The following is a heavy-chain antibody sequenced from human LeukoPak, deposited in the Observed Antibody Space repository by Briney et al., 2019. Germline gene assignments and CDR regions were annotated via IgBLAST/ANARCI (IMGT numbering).Heavy chain of an antibody. Sequence: TGGSLRLSCAASGFTFSSYAMHWVRQAPGKGLEYVSAISSNGGSTYYANSVKGRFTISRDNSKNTLYLQMGSLRAEDMAVYYCPRGYDFWSGYWSHSDYWGQGTLVTVSS. CDR3: PRGYDFWSGYWSHSDY. D-gene: IGHD3-3*01. CDR1: GFTFSSYA. V-gene: IGHV3-64*01. CDR2: ISSNGGST. J-gene: IGHJ4*02.